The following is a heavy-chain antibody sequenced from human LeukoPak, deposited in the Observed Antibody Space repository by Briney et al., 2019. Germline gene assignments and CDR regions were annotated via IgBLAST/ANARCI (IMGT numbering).Heavy chain of an antibody. CDR1: GGSISSSSYY. J-gene: IGHJ5*02. CDR3: ARQLDKKPSWFDP. D-gene: IGHD2-2*03. CDR2: IYYSGST. Sequence: SETLSLTCTASGGSISSSSYYWGWIRQPPGKGLEWIGSIYYSGSTYYNPSLKSRVTTSVDTSKNQFSLKLSSVTAADTAVYYCARQLDKKPSWFDPWGQETLVTVSS. V-gene: IGHV4-39*01.